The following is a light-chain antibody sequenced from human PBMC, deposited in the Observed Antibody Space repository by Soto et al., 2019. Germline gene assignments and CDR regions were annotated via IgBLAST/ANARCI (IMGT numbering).Light chain of an antibody. Sequence: QSALTQPASVSGSPGPSITISRTGKTKDVGGHNYVSCYQHHPCKAPKLLIYDVGYRPSGVSNRFSGSKSGNTASLTISGLQAEDEADYYCNSYTSNSTLDVFGTGTKSPS. CDR3: NSYTSNSTLDV. CDR1: TKDVGGHNY. V-gene: IGLV2-14*03. J-gene: IGLJ1*01. CDR2: DVG.